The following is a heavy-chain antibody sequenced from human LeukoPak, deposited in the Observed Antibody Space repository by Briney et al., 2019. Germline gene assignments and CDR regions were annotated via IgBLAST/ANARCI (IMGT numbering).Heavy chain of an antibody. V-gene: IGHV4-39*01. Sequence: PSETLSLTCTVSGGSISSSSYYWGWIRQPPGKGLEWIGSIYYSGSTYYNPSLKSRVTISVDTSKNQFSLKLSSVTAADTAVYYCARPKTTTSYYDFWSGFNDAFDIWGQGTMVTVSS. D-gene: IGHD3-3*01. CDR1: GGSISSSSYY. J-gene: IGHJ3*02. CDR2: IYYSGST. CDR3: ARPKTTTSYYDFWSGFNDAFDI.